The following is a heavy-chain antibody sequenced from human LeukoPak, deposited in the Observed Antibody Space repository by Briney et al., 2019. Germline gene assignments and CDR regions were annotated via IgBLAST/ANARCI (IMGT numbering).Heavy chain of an antibody. V-gene: IGHV1-8*01. CDR2: MNPNSGNT. CDR1: GYTFTSYD. D-gene: IGHD3-3*01. J-gene: IGHJ4*02. Sequence: GASVKVSCKASGYTFTSYDINWVRQATGQGLEWMGWMNPNSGNTGYAQKFQGRVTMTRNTSISTAYMELSSLRSEDTAVYYCAILREYYDFWSGYPYFDYWGRGTLVTVSS. CDR3: AILREYYDFWSGYPYFDY.